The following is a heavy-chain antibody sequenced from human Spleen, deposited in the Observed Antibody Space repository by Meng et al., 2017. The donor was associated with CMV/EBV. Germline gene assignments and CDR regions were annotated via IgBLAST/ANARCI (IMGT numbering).Heavy chain of an antibody. J-gene: IGHJ5*02. CDR3: ARDFHQYCTTTSCYFFWFDP. CDR1: GDPITSSSYH. CDR2: VSYSGTT. V-gene: IGHV4-39*07. Sequence: GSLRLSCTVSGDPITSSSYHWGWIRQTPGKGLEWIGSVSYSGTTYYNPSLTSRVTMSIDRSKNQFSLKLTSVTAADTAVYYCARDFHQYCTTTSCYFFWFDPWGQGTLVTDSS. D-gene: IGHD2-2*01.